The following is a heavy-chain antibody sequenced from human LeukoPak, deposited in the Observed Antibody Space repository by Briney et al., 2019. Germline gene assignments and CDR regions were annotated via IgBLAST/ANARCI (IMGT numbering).Heavy chain of an antibody. V-gene: IGHV3-7*01. CDR2: IKQDESEK. D-gene: IGHD3-22*01. CDR3: ARDPITMIVVIITDWFFDL. J-gene: IGHJ2*01. Sequence: GGSLRLSCAASGFTFSSYWMSWVRQAPGKGLEWVANIKQDESEKYYVDSLKGRFTISRDNAKNSLYLQMNSLRAEDTAVYYCARDPITMIVVIITDWFFDLWGRGTLVTVSS. CDR1: GFTFSSYW.